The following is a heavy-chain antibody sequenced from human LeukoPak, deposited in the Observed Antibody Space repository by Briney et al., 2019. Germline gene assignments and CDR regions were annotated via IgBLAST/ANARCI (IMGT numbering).Heavy chain of an antibody. Sequence: PGGSLRLSCAASGFTFSPYWMHWVRQAPGQGLLWVSRINSDGSSTSYADSVKGRFTISRDNAKNTLYLQMNSLRAEDTGVYYCARDRNTGSSYENLFEYWGQGTLVTVSS. D-gene: IGHD1-26*01. J-gene: IGHJ4*02. CDR2: INSDGSST. V-gene: IGHV3-74*01. CDR1: GFTFSPYW. CDR3: ARDRNTGSSYENLFEY.